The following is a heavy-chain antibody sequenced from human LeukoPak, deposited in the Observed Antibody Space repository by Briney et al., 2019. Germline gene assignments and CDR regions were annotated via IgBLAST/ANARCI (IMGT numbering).Heavy chain of an antibody. V-gene: IGHV3-30*03. J-gene: IGHJ6*04. CDR1: GFTFSSYG. CDR2: ISYDGSNK. CDR3: ARNGILGIAAAVDV. D-gene: IGHD6-13*01. Sequence: GGSLSLSCAASGFTFSSYGMHWVRQAPGKGLEWVAVISYDGSNKYYADSVKGRFTISRDNSKNTLYLQMNSLRAEDTAVYYCARNGILGIAAAVDVWGKGTTVTVSS.